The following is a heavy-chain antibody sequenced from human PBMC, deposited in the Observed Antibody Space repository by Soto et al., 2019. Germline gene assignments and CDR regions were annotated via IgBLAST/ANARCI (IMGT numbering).Heavy chain of an antibody. CDR3: ARGPVRKGYYFDY. CDR2: IYSGGST. J-gene: IGHJ4*02. CDR1: GFTVSSKY. Sequence: GGSLRLSCAASGFTVSSKYMSWVRQAPGKGLEWVSVIYSGGSTYYADSVKGRFTISRDNSKNTLYLQMNSLRAEDTAVYYCARGPVRKGYYFDYWGQGTLVTVSS. V-gene: IGHV3-53*01. D-gene: IGHD2-8*01.